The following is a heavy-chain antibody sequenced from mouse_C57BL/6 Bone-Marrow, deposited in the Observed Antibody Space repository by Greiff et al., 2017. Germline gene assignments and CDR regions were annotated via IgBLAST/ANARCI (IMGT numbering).Heavy chain of an antibody. CDR1: GFTFSSYG. J-gene: IGHJ1*03. V-gene: IGHV5-6*01. CDR3: ARPYGIYWYFDV. D-gene: IGHD2-1*01. CDR2: ISSGGSYT. Sequence: EVQLVESGGDLVKPGGSLKLSCAASGFTFSSYGMSWVRQTPDKRLEWVATISSGGSYTYYPDSVKGRFTISRDNAKNTLYLQMSSLKSEDTAMYYCARPYGIYWYFDVWGTGTTVTVSS.